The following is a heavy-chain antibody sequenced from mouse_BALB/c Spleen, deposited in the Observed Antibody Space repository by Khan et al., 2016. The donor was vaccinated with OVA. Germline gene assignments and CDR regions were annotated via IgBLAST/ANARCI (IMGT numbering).Heavy chain of an antibody. J-gene: IGHJ2*01. CDR2: IWGGGIS. CDR1: GFSLTDYG. V-gene: IGHV2-6-5*01. Sequence: QVQLKQSGPGLVAPSQSLSITCPVSGFSLTDYGVSWIRQPPGKGLEWLGVIWGGGISNYNSVLKSRLSISKDNSKSQVFLKMNSLQTDDSAMYYCAKHRILDPYYFDYGGQGTTLTVSS. CDR3: AKHRILDPYYFDY.